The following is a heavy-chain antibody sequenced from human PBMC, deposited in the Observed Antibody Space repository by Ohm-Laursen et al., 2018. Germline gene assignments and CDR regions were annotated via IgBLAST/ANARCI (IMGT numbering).Heavy chain of an antibody. J-gene: IGHJ3*02. V-gene: IGHV1-24*01. Sequence: GSSVKVSCKVSGYTLTELSMHWVRQAPGKGLEWMGGFDPEDGETIYAQKFQGRVTMTEDTSTDTAYVELSSLRSEDTAVYYCARVSMTGHRGTNAFDIWGQGTMVTVSS. D-gene: IGHD3-3*02. CDR3: ARVSMTGHRGTNAFDI. CDR1: GYTLTELS. CDR2: FDPEDGET.